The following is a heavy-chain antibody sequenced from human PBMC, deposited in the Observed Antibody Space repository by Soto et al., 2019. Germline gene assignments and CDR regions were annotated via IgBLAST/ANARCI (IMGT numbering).Heavy chain of an antibody. CDR3: ARDFAYFDS. J-gene: IGHJ4*02. D-gene: IGHD3-3*01. Sequence: QVQLQESVPGLVKPSETLSLTCTVSGGSFKSGSYSWSWIRQPPGKGLEWIGNGYHTGRTSYNPPLKSPVSISMDTSRTQLSLNLDSVTCADTADYVCARDFAYFDSWGQGTLVTVSS. CDR2: GYHTGRT. V-gene: IGHV4-61*01. CDR1: GGSFKSGSYS.